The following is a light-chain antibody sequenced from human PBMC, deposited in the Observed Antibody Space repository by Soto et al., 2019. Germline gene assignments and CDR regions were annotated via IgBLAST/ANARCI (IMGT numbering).Light chain of an antibody. J-gene: IGKJ2*01. V-gene: IGKV1-27*01. Sequence: DIQMTQSPSSLSASVGDRVTITCRASQGISIYLAWYQQKPGQVPKLLIYAASTMQSGVPSRFSGSGSGTDFTLTISSLQPEDVATYYGQQYNSARYTFGQGTKLEIK. CDR3: QQYNSARYT. CDR1: QGISIY. CDR2: AAS.